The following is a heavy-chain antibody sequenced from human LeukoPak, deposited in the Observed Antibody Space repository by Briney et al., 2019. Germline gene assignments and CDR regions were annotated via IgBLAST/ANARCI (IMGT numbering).Heavy chain of an antibody. CDR3: ASFDTSSSGWYARDAFDI. Sequence: GASVKVSCKASGYTFTSYDINWVRQATGQGLEWMGWMNPNSGNTGYAQKFQGRVTMTRNTSISTAYMELSSLRSEDTAVYYCASFDTSSSGWYARDAFDIWGQGTMVTVSS. V-gene: IGHV1-8*01. CDR1: GYTFTSYD. J-gene: IGHJ3*02. CDR2: MNPNSGNT. D-gene: IGHD6-19*01.